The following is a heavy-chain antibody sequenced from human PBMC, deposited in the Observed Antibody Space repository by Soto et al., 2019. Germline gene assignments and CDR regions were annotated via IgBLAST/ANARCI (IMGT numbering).Heavy chain of an antibody. CDR2: IYYSGST. D-gene: IGHD6-13*01. Sequence: QLQLQESGPGLVKPSETLSLTCTVSGGSISSSSYYWAWIRQPPGKGLEWIGSIYYSGSTYYNPSLKSRVTISVDTSKNQFSLKLSSVTAADTAVYYCALTPDSSSWSTARSYYYGIDVWGQGTTVTVSS. CDR1: GGSISSSSYY. V-gene: IGHV4-39*01. J-gene: IGHJ6*02. CDR3: ALTPDSSSWSTARSYYYGIDV.